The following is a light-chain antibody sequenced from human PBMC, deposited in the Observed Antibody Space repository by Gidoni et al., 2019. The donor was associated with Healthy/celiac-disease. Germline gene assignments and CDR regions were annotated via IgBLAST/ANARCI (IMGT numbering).Light chain of an antibody. CDR3: QQYDNLPPYT. CDR1: QDISNY. V-gene: IGKV1-33*01. Sequence: IQMTQSPSSLSASVGDRVTITRQASQDISNYLSWYQQKPGKAPKLLLYDASNLETGVPSRFSGSGSGTDFTFTISSLQPEDIATYYCQQYDNLPPYTFGQGTKLEIK. J-gene: IGKJ2*01. CDR2: DAS.